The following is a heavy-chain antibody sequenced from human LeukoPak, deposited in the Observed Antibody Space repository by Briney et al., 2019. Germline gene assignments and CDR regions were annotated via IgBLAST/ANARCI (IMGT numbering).Heavy chain of an antibody. J-gene: IGHJ5*02. CDR3: ARVDRHENWFDP. CDR2: IYYSGST. CDR1: GGSISSYY. D-gene: IGHD3/OR15-3a*01. Sequence: PSETLSLTCTVSGGSISSYYWSWIRQPPGKGLEWIGYIYYSGSTNYNPSLKSRVTISVDPSMNQFFPELRSVTAADTAVYYCARVDRHENWFDPWGQGTLVTVSS. V-gene: IGHV4-59*01.